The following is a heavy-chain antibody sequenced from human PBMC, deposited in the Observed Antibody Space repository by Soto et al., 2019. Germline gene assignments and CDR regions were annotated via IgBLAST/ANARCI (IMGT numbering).Heavy chain of an antibody. CDR3: ARGGYDFPSRAYGMDV. V-gene: IGHV4-34*01. CDR2: INHSGST. J-gene: IGHJ6*02. Sequence: SETLSLTCAVYGGSFSGYYWSWIRQPPGKGLEWIGEINHSGSTNYNPSLKSRVTISVDTSKNQFSLKLSSVTAADTAVYYCARGGYDFPSRAYGMDVWGQGTTVTVSS. CDR1: GGSFSGYY. D-gene: IGHD3-3*01.